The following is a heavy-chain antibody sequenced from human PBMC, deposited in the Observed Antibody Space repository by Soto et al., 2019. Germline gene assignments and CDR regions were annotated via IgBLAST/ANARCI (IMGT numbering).Heavy chain of an antibody. CDR1: GDSVSSNSAT. V-gene: IGHV6-1*01. Sequence: SQTLSLTCAISGDSVSSNSATWNRIRQSPSRGLEWLGRTYYRSKWYNDYAVSVKSRITVNPDTSKNQFSLQLNSLTPEDTAVYYCARDPVPGYKSFDYWGQGTLVTVSS. D-gene: IGHD6-19*01. J-gene: IGHJ4*02. CDR3: ARDPVPGYKSFDY. CDR2: TYYRSKWYN.